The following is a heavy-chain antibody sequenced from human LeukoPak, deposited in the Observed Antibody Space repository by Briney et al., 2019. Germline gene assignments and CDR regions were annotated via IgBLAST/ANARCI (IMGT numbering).Heavy chain of an antibody. CDR3: AGHHPRNTVDF. J-gene: IGHJ4*02. V-gene: IGHV4-4*07. CDR2: IYTSGST. Sequence: SETLSLTCTVSGGSISSYYWSWIRQPAGKGLEWIGRIYTSGSTNYNPSLKSRVAMSVDTSKNQFSLKLSSVTAADTAVYYCAGHHPRNTVDFWGQGTLVTVSS. CDR1: GGSISSYY. D-gene: IGHD2/OR15-2a*01.